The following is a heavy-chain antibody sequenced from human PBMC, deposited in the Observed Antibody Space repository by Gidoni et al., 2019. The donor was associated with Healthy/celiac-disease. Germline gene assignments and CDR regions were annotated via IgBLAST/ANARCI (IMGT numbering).Heavy chain of an antibody. CDR1: GFTFSSYA. D-gene: IGHD6-13*01. J-gene: IGHJ4*02. Sequence: VQLLESGGGLVQPGGSLRLSCAASGFTFSSYAMSWVRQAPGKGLEWVSAISGSGGRTYYADSVKGRFNISRDNSKNTLYLQMNSLRAEDTAVYYCARRVQQLVLHRYFDYWGQGTLVTVSS. V-gene: IGHV3-23*01. CDR2: ISGSGGRT. CDR3: ARRVQQLVLHRYFDY.